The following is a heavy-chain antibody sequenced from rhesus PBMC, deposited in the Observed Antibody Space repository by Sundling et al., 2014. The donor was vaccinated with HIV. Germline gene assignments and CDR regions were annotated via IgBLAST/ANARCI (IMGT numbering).Heavy chain of an antibody. D-gene: IGHD3-9*01. CDR1: GFTFSSYG. V-gene: IGHV3S42*01. CDR3: AKERSDAFDF. Sequence: EVQLVETGGGLVQPGGSLKLSCAASGFTFSSYGMSWVRQAPGKGLEWVSVINSGGGSTYYADSVKGRFTISRDNSKNTLSLQMNSLRAEDTAVYYCAKERSDAFDFWGQGLRVTVSS. CDR2: INSGGGST. J-gene: IGHJ3*01.